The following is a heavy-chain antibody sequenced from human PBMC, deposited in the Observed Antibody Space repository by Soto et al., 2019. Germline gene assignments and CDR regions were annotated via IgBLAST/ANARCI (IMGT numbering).Heavy chain of an antibody. CDR3: ARDLEVTTPYFNYYYGMDV. CDR1: GGSIIRGDYY. V-gene: IGHV4-30-4*01. CDR2: IYCSGST. Sequence: SETLSLTCTVSGGSIIRGDYYWIWIRQPPGKGLEWIGYIYCSGSTYYSPSLKSRVTISVDTSKNQFSLKLSSVTAADTAVYYCARDLEVTTPYFNYYYGMDVWGRGTTVTVSS. J-gene: IGHJ6*02. D-gene: IGHD4-4*01.